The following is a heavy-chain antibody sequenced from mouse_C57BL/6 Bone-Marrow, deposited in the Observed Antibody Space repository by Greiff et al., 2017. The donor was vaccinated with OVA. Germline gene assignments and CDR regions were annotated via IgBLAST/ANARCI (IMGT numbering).Heavy chain of an antibody. CDR3: ARTGPVSYWYFDV. D-gene: IGHD3-1*01. CDR1: GYTFTDHT. J-gene: IGHJ1*03. CDR2: IYPRDGST. V-gene: IGHV1-78*01. Sequence: VKLMESDAELVKPGASVKISCKVSGYTFTDHTIHWMKQRPEQGLEWIGYIYPRDGSTKYNEKFKGKATLTADKSSSTAYMQLNSLTSEDSAVYFCARTGPVSYWYFDVWGTGTTVTVSS.